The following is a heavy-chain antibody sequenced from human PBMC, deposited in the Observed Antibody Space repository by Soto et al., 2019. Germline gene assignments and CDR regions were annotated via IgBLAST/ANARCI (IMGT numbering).Heavy chain of an antibody. CDR2: ISSSGTTI. CDR1: GVTLNDYY. V-gene: IGHV3-11*01. J-gene: IGHJ4*02. CDR3: ARERLRTGDY. D-gene: IGHD3-3*01. Sequence: XGSLRISCPASGVTLNDYYMSWIRQAPGKGLDWVSYISSSGTTIYHADSVKGRFTISRDNAKNSLYLQMNSLRAEDTAGYYCARERLRTGDYWGQGPLVTVSS.